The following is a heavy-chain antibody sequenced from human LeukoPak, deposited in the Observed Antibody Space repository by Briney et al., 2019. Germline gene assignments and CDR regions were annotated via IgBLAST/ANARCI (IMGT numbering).Heavy chain of an antibody. V-gene: IGHV5-51*01. Sequence: GGSLKISCKGSGYSFTSYWIGWVRQMPGKGLEWMGIIYPGDSDTRYSPSFQGQVTISADKSISTAYLQWSSLKASDTAMYYCARLSSHDVDFWSGYYSSGGWFDPWGQGTLVTVSS. J-gene: IGHJ5*02. D-gene: IGHD3-3*01. CDR1: GYSFTSYW. CDR2: IYPGDSDT. CDR3: ARLSSHDVDFWSGYYSSGGWFDP.